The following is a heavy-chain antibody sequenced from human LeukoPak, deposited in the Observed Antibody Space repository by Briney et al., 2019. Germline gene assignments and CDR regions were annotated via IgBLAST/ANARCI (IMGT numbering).Heavy chain of an antibody. J-gene: IGHJ4*02. Sequence: GGSLRLSCAASGFSFSDHFMDWVRQASGKGLEWVGRIRNKVNSYTTDFAASVKGRFTISRDDSKNSLYLQMNSLKTEDTAMYYCASASAGLIEYWGQGTLVTVSS. V-gene: IGHV3-72*01. CDR2: IRNKVNSYTT. CDR1: GFSFSDHF. CDR3: ASASAGLIEY.